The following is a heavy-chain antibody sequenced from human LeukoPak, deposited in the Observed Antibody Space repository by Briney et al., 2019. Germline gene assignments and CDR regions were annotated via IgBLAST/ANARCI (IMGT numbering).Heavy chain of an antibody. V-gene: IGHV3-30*18. CDR2: ISYDGSNA. CDR3: AKSNSGWYVPPSD. Sequence: GGPLRPSCAAPGFPFSDYAMHGVRQAQGKGLDGVAVISYDGSNASYEDSVKGRFTISRDNSKNTLYLQMNSLRAEDTAVYYCAKSNSGWYVPPSDWGQGTLVTVSS. J-gene: IGHJ4*02. D-gene: IGHD6-19*01. CDR1: GFPFSDYA.